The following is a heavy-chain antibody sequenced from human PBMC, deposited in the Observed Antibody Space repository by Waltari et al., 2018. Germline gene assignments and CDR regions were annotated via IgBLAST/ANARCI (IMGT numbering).Heavy chain of an antibody. J-gene: IGHJ4*02. CDR1: GGSISSSSYY. CDR3: AALVVTALSLDY. Sequence: QLQLQESGPGLVKPSETLSLTCTVSGGSISSSSYYWGWIRQPPGKGLGWIGSIVYSGRTHYNPALKSRVTISVDTSKNQFSLKLSSVTAADTAVYYCAALVVTALSLDYWGQGTLVTVSS. CDR2: IVYSGRT. V-gene: IGHV4-39*01. D-gene: IGHD2-21*02.